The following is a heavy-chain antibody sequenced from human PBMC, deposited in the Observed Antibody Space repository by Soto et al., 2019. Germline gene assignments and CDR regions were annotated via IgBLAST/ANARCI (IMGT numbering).Heavy chain of an antibody. CDR2: IYYSGST. CDR1: GGSISSSSYY. J-gene: IGHJ6*02. Sequence: QLQLQESGPGLVKPSETLSLTCTVSGGSISSSSYYWGWIRQPPGKGLEWIGSIYYSGSTYYNPSLKSRVTISVDTSKNQFSLKLSSVTAADTAVYYCARRGQLSPYYYYYGMDVWGQGTTVTVSS. D-gene: IGHD6-6*01. CDR3: ARRGQLSPYYYYYGMDV. V-gene: IGHV4-39*01.